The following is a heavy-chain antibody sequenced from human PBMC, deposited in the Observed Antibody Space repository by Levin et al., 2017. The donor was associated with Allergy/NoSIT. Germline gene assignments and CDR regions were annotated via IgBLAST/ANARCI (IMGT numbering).Heavy chain of an antibody. Sequence: PGGSLRLSCAASGFSFSTYAMHWVRQAPGKGLEWVVVISYDGNKKYYADSVKGRFTISRDNSKNTLYLQMNSLRTEDTAVYYCARDMVRGVINYYGMDVWGQGTTVTVSS. J-gene: IGHJ6*02. CDR2: ISYDGNKK. CDR3: ARDMVRGVINYYGMDV. V-gene: IGHV3-30*04. CDR1: GFSFSTYA. D-gene: IGHD3-10*01.